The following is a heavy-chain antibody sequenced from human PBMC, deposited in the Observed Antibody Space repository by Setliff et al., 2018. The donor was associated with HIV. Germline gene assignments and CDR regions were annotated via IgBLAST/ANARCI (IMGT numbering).Heavy chain of an antibody. CDR1: GDSVSSKSAA. J-gene: IGHJ6*03. CDR3: ARGGDWDDNYYMDV. D-gene: IGHD1-1*01. CDR2: TYYRSKWNS. Sequence: SQTLPLTCAISGDSVSSKSAAWNWLRQSPSRGLEWLGRTYYRSKWNSDYAPSVKSRVTINPDTSKNKFSLQLNSVTPEDTAVYYCARGGDWDDNYYMDVWGKGTTVTVS. V-gene: IGHV6-1*01.